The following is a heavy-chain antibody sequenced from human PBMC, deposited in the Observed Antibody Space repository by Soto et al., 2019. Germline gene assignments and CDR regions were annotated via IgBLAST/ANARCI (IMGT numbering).Heavy chain of an antibody. CDR1: GYNFAGHW. Sequence: PGESLKISFKGSGYNFAGHWIAWVRQMPGKGLELMGIIYPSHSDTRYRPSSQGQVTISADKSISSAYLQWSSLRASDTAMYYCARGGVSTRTFDYGGQGSPVTVSS. CDR3: ARGGVSTRTFDY. CDR2: IYPSHSDT. J-gene: IGHJ4*02. V-gene: IGHV5-51*01. D-gene: IGHD3-3*01.